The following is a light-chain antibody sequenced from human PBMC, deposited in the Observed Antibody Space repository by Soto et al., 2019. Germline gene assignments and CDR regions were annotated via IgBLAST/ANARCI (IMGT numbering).Light chain of an antibody. CDR1: QSVSNN. CDR2: GAS. J-gene: IGKJ4*01. V-gene: IGKV3-15*01. CDR3: QQYNNWPLT. Sequence: EIAMTQSPAPLSVSPGERATVPCRASQSVSNNLAWYQQKAGQAPRLLIYGASTRATGIPARFSGSGYETECTLTISSLQSEDVAVYYCQQYNNWPLTFGGGTKVDI.